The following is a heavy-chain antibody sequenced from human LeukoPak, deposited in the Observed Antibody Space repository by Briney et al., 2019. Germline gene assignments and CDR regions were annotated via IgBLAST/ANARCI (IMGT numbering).Heavy chain of an antibody. V-gene: IGHV4-34*01. J-gene: IGHJ4*02. CDR2: INHSGST. D-gene: IGHD3-22*01. Sequence: KPSETLSLTCTVSGGSITSYYWSWIRQPPGKGLKWIGEINHSGSTNYNPSLKSRVTISVDTSKNQFSLKLSSVTAADTAVYYCARADYYDSLHYWGQGTLVTVSS. CDR3: ARADYYDSLHY. CDR1: GGSITSYY.